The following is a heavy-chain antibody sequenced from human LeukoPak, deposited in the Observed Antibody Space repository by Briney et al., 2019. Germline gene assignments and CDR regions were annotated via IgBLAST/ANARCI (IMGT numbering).Heavy chain of an antibody. CDR1: GFNFSNYW. Sequence: QSGGSLRLSCAAAGFNFSNYWMTWVRQAPGKGLEWVANIKQDGTEKYYVDSVKGRFTISRDNAKNSLYLQMNSLRDVDTAVYFCARPTAVTLVDAFNIWGLGTMVTVSS. J-gene: IGHJ3*02. CDR3: ARPTAVTLVDAFNI. D-gene: IGHD4-17*01. CDR2: IKQDGTEK. V-gene: IGHV3-7*04.